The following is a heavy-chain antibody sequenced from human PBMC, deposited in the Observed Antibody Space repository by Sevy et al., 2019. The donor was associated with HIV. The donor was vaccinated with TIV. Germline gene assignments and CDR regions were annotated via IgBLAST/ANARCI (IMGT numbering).Heavy chain of an antibody. Sequence: ASVKVSCKASGYTFTGYYMHWVRQAPGQGLEWMGWINPNSGGTNYAQKFQGRVTMTRDTSISTAYMELSRLRSDETAVYYCARELVVPAAFFDPWGQGTLVTVSS. V-gene: IGHV1-2*02. CDR1: GYTFTGYY. CDR3: ARELVVPAAFFDP. J-gene: IGHJ5*02. CDR2: INPNSGGT. D-gene: IGHD2-2*01.